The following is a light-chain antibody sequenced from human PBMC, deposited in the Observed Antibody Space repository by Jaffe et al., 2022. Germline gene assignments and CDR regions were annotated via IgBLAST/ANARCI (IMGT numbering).Light chain of an antibody. Sequence: DIQMTQSPSSLSASVGDRVTITCRASQSISSYLNWYQQKPGKAPKLLIYAASSLQSGVPSRFSGSGSGTDFTLTISSLQPEDFATYYCQQSYSTTPRFPFGPGTKVDIK. CDR1: QSISSY. V-gene: IGKV1-39*01. CDR2: AAS. J-gene: IGKJ3*01. CDR3: QQSYSTTPRFP.